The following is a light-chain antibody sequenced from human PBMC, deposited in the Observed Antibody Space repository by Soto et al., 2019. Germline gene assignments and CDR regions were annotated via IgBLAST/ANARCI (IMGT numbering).Light chain of an antibody. Sequence: DIQMTXSPSSLSASVXXXVTITCRASQGISNYLAWYQQQPGKVPKLLIYVASTLQSGVPSRFSGSGSGTDFTLTISSLQPEDVATYYCQKYNSAPWTFGQGTKVEIK. CDR2: VAS. CDR3: QKYNSAPWT. V-gene: IGKV1-27*01. CDR1: QGISNY. J-gene: IGKJ1*01.